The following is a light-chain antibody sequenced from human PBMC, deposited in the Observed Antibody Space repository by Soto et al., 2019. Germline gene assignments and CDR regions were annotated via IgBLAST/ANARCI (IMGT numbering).Light chain of an antibody. V-gene: IGKV3-20*01. CDR1: QSVSNNY. CDR3: QQYGSSGT. J-gene: IGKJ1*01. CDR2: GAS. Sequence: EIGLPQSHCTLSLSPGERSAVCCRASQSVSNNYLAWYQQKPGQAPRLLIYGASNRATGIPDRFSGSGSGTDFTLTISRLEPEDFAVYYCQQYGSSGTFGHGTKVDIK.